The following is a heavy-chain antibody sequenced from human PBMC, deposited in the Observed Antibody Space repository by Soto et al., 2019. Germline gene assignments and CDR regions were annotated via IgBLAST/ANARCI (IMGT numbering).Heavy chain of an antibody. V-gene: IGHV3-23*01. D-gene: IGHD5-12*01. CDR3: AKEPRSGYDLAYFDY. CDR1: GFTFRGYA. Sequence: GGSLSLSYAASGFTFRGYAMSWVRQAPGKGLEWVSAISGSGGSTYYADSVKGRFTISRDNSKNTLYLQMNSLRAEDTAVYYCAKEPRSGYDLAYFDYWGQGTLVTVSS. CDR2: ISGSGGST. J-gene: IGHJ4*02.